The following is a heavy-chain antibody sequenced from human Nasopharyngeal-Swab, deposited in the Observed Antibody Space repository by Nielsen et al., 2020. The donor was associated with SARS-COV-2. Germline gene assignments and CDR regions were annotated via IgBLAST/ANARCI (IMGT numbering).Heavy chain of an antibody. CDR3: ARGFASSLR. CDR1: GFPVSSNY. J-gene: IGHJ4*02. Sequence: LSLTCAASGFPVSSNYMSWVRPAPRKGLEWVSVIYSGGSTYYPDSVKGRFTISRDNSKNTLYLQMNSLRAEDTAVYYCARGFASSLRWGQGTLVTVSS. D-gene: IGHD5/OR15-5a*01. CDR2: IYSGGST. V-gene: IGHV3-66*01.